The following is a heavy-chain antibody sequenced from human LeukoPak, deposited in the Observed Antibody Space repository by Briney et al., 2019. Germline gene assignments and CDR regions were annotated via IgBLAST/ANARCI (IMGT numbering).Heavy chain of an antibody. D-gene: IGHD2-2*01. CDR3: ARVRSSTSYNAFNI. J-gene: IGHJ3*02. Sequence: PSETLSLTCTVSGASISSFTYYWGWIRQPPGKGLEWIGSIFNSGSTYYKPSLKSRVTISVDTSKNQFSLRLSSVTAADTAVYYCARVRSSTSYNAFNIWGQGTMVTVSS. CDR1: GASISSFTYY. V-gene: IGHV4-39*07. CDR2: IFNSGST.